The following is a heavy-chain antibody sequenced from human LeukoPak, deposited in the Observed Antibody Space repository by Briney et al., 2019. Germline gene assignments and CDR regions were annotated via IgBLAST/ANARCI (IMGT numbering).Heavy chain of an antibody. D-gene: IGHD3-22*01. CDR1: GGTFSNYDFTFTSYA. J-gene: IGHJ3*02. Sequence: SVKVSCKASGGTFSNYDFTFTSYAITWVRQAPGQGLEWMGGIIPIYGRADYPQKFQGRVTITADESTRTVTMQLSSLRSEDTAVYYCADFFYDNSNAAFDIWGQGTVVTVS. V-gene: IGHV1-69*13. CDR2: IIPIYGRA. CDR3: ADFFYDNSNAAFDI.